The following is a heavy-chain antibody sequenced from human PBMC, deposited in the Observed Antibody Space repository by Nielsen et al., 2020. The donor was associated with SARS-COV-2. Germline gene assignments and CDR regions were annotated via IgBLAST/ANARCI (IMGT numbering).Heavy chain of an antibody. Sequence: GESLKISCAASGFTFSSYSMNWVRQAPGKGLEWVSSISSSSSYIYYADSVKGRFTISRDNAKSSLYLQMNSLRAEDTAVYYCARDSGSGSKRFDPWGQGTLVTVSS. J-gene: IGHJ5*02. CDR1: GFTFSSYS. CDR3: ARDSGSGSKRFDP. V-gene: IGHV3-21*01. CDR2: ISSSSSYI. D-gene: IGHD3-10*01.